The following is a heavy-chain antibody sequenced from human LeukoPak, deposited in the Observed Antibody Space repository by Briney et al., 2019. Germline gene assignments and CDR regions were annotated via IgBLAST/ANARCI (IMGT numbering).Heavy chain of an antibody. CDR3: ARDRVLSSSWQGNGYYYGMDV. V-gene: IGHV3-30*04. J-gene: IGHJ6*04. Sequence: GGSLRLSCAASGFTFSSYAMHWVRQAPGKGLEWVAVISYDGSNKYYADSVKGRFTISRDNSKNTLYLQMNSLRAKDTAVYYCARDRVLSSSWQGNGYYYGMDVWGKGTTVTVSS. CDR1: GFTFSSYA. D-gene: IGHD6-13*01. CDR2: ISYDGSNK.